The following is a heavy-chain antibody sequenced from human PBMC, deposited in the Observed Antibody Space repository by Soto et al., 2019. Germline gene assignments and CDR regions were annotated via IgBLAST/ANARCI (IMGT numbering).Heavy chain of an antibody. CDR2: IIPIFGTA. V-gene: IGHV1-69*13. Sequence: ASVKVSCKASGGTFSSYAISWVRQAPGQGLEWMGGIIPIFGTANYAQKFQGRVTITADESTSTAYMELSSLRSEDTAVYYCARCADSGYDYNYYYYYGMDVWGQGTTVTVSS. CDR3: ARCADSGYDYNYYYYYGMDV. CDR1: GGTFSSYA. D-gene: IGHD5-12*01. J-gene: IGHJ6*02.